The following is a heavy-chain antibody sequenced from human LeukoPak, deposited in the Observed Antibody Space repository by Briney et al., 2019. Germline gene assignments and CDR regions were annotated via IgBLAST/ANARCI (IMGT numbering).Heavy chain of an antibody. D-gene: IGHD2-2*01. CDR3: AAVVPAVMGYFDY. J-gene: IGHJ4*02. CDR2: IIPIFGTA. V-gene: IGHV1-69*13. CDR1: GGTFSSYA. Sequence: SVKVSCKASGGTFSSYALSWVRQAPGQGLEWMGGIIPIFGTANYAQKFQGRVTITADESTSTAYMELSSLRSEDTAVHYCAAVVPAVMGYFDYWGQGTLVTVSS.